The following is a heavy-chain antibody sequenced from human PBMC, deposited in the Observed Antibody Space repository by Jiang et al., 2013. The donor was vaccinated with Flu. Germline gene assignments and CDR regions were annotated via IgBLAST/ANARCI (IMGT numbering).Heavy chain of an antibody. Sequence: GPGLVKPSETLSLTCTVSGGSISSSSYYWGWIRQPPGKGLEWIGSIYYSGSTYYNPSLKSRVTISVDTSKNQFSLKLSSVTAADTAVYYCARLLSYCGGDCQDHDAFDIWGQGTMVTVSS. J-gene: IGHJ3*02. V-gene: IGHV4-39*01. CDR2: IYYSGST. CDR3: ARLLSYCGGDCQDHDAFDI. CDR1: GGSISSSSYY. D-gene: IGHD2-21*02.